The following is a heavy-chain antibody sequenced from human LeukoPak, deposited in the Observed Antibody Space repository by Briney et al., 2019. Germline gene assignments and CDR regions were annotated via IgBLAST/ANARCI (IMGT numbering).Heavy chain of an antibody. J-gene: IGHJ4*02. CDR3: ARVVQNYDILTGYYSYYFVY. V-gene: IGHV4-30-2*01. CDR1: GGSISSGGYS. Sequence: PSETLSLTCAVSGGSISSGGYSWSWIRQPPGKGLEWIGYIYHSGSTYYNPSLKSRVTISVDRSKNQFSLKLSSVTAADTAVYYCARVVQNYDILTGYYSYYFVYWGQGTLVTVSS. D-gene: IGHD3-9*01. CDR2: IYHSGST.